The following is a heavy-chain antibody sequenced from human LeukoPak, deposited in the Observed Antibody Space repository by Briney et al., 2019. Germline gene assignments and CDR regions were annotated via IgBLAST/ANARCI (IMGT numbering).Heavy chain of an antibody. Sequence: SETLSLTCTVSGDSISSGDYYWSWIRQPAGKGLEWIGRISSSGSTNYNPSLKSRVTISVDTSKNQFSLKLTSVTAADTAVYYCARGSRWFDPWGQGTLVTVSS. CDR3: ARGSRWFDP. CDR1: GDSISSGDYY. V-gene: IGHV4-61*02. CDR2: ISSSGST. J-gene: IGHJ5*02.